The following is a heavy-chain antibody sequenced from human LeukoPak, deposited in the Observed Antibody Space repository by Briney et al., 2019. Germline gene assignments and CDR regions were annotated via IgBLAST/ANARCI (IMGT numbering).Heavy chain of an antibody. V-gene: IGHV3-30*02. CDR1: GFTFSSYG. J-gene: IGHJ4*02. D-gene: IGHD2-15*01. CDR3: ARAQVVVAATSVYFDY. Sequence: GGSLRLSCAASGFTFSSYGMHWVRQAPGKGLEWVAFIRYDGSNKCYADSVKGRFTISRDNAKNSLYLQMNSLRAEDTALYYCARAQVVVAATSVYFDYWGQGTLVTVSS. CDR2: IRYDGSNK.